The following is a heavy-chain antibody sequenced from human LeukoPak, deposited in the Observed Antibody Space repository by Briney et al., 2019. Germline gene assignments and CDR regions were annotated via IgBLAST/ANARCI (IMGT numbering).Heavy chain of an antibody. CDR1: GASVTSYY. CDR3: ARIPGDRPDD. D-gene: IGHD7-27*01. CDR2: MYFGERT. Sequence: PSETLSLTCTVSGASVTSYYWTWIRQPPGKGLEWVGYMYFGERTNYNPSLKSRATISIDTSKKQFSLNLKSVTAADTAVYYCARIPGDRPDDWGQGTLVTVS. V-gene: IGHV4-59*02. J-gene: IGHJ4*02.